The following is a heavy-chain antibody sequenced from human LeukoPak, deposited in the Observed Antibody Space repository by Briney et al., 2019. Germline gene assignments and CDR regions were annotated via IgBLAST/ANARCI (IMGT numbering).Heavy chain of an antibody. CDR3: ARVSRWSSWWFDY. V-gene: IGHV1-69*06. D-gene: IGHD6-13*01. CDR1: GGTFSSYA. CDR2: IIPIFGTA. J-gene: IGHJ4*02. Sequence: SVKVSCKASGGTFSSYAISWVRQAPGQGLEWMGGIIPIFGTANYAQKFQGRVTITADKSTSTAYMELSSLRSEDTAVYYCARVSRWSSWWFDYWGQGTLVTVSS.